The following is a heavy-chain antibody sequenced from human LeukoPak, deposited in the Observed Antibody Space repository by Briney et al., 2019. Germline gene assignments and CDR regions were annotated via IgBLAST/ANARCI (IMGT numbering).Heavy chain of an antibody. CDR1: GYTFTSYG. J-gene: IGHJ4*02. Sequence: ASVKASCKASGYTFTSYGISWVRQAPGQGLEWMGWISAYNGNTNYAQKLQGRVTMTTDTSTSTAYMELRSLRSDDTAVYYCAREEVHYYDSSGYRLFDYWGQGTLVTVSS. CDR3: AREEVHYYDSSGYRLFDY. CDR2: ISAYNGNT. D-gene: IGHD3-22*01. V-gene: IGHV1-18*01.